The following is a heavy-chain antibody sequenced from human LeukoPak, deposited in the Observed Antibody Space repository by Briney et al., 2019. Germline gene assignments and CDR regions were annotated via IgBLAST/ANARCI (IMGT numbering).Heavy chain of an antibody. CDR3: AGDLSLDY. V-gene: IGHV3-64*01. J-gene: IGHJ4*02. CDR2: ISSNGGST. D-gene: IGHD3-16*02. Sequence: GGSLRLSCAASGFTFSSYAMHWVRQAPGKGLEYVSAISSNGGSTYYANSEKGRFTISRDNSKNTLYLQMGSLRAEDMAVYYCAGDLSLDYWGQGTLVTVSS. CDR1: GFTFSSYA.